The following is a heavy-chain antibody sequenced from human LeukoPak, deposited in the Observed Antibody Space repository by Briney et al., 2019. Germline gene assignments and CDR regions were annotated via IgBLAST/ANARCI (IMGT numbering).Heavy chain of an antibody. CDR1: GFTFSNAY. J-gene: IGHJ4*02. CDR3: ARKRPNYFDY. Sequence: PGGSLRLSCAASGFTFSNAYMNWVRQAPGKGLEWVGRIKPKTDGETTEYAAPVKDRFSISRDNAENSLYLQMNSLRAEDTALYYCARKRPNYFDYWGQGTLVTVSS. V-gene: IGHV3-15*07. CDR2: IKPKTDGETT.